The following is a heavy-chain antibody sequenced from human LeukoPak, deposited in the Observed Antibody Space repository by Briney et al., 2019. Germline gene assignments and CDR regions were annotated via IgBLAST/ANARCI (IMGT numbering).Heavy chain of an antibody. CDR3: ARSSGSYSYFDY. D-gene: IGHD1-26*01. V-gene: IGHV4-61*02. Sequence: SETLSLTCTVSGGSISSGSDYWSWIRQPAGKGLEWIGRIYTSGRTNYNPSLKSRVTISVDTSKNQFSLKLSSVTAADTAVYYCARSSGSYSYFDYWGQGTLVTVSS. J-gene: IGHJ4*02. CDR2: IYTSGRT. CDR1: GGSISSGSDY.